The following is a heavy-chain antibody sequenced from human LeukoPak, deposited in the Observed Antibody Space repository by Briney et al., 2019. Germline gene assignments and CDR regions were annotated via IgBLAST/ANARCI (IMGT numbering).Heavy chain of an antibody. CDR3: AKDIHLIAAAGEDY. V-gene: IGHV3-66*01. CDR1: GFTVSSNY. J-gene: IGHJ4*02. CDR2: IYSGGST. Sequence: GGSLRPSCAASGFTVSSNYMSWVRQAPGKGLEWVSVIYSGGSTYYADSVKGRFTISRDNSKNTLYLQMNSLRAEDTAVYYCAKDIHLIAAAGEDYWGQGTLVTVSS. D-gene: IGHD6-13*01.